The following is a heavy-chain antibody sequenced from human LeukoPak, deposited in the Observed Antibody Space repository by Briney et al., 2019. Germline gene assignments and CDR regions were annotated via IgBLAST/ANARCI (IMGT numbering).Heavy chain of an antibody. CDR3: AKDFMIVD. CDR1: GFTFSSYG. J-gene: IGHJ4*02. V-gene: IGHV3-30*18. D-gene: IGHD3-22*01. Sequence: GRSLRLSCAASGFTFSSYGMHWVRQAPGKGLEWVAVISYDGSNKYYADSVKGRFTISRDNSKNTLYLQMNSLRAEDTAVYYCAKDFMIVDWGQGTLVTVSS. CDR2: ISYDGSNK.